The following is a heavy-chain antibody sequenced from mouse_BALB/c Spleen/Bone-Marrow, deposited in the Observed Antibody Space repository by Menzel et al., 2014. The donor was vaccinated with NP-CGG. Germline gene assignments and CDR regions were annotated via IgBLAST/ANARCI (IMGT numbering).Heavy chain of an antibody. V-gene: IGHV5-6*01. CDR1: GFTFGSYG. CDR2: ISSGGSYT. CDR3: ARQTYYDYDGYFDY. J-gene: IGHJ2*01. Sequence: DVQLVESGGDLVKPGGSLKLSCAASGFTFGSYGMSWVRQTPDKRLEWVATISSGGSYTYYPDSVKGRFTISRDNAKNTLYLQMSSLKSEDTAMYYCARQTYYDYDGYFDYWGQGTTLTVSS. D-gene: IGHD2-4*01.